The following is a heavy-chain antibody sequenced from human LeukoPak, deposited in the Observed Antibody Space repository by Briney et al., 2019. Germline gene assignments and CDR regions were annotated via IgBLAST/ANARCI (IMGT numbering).Heavy chain of an antibody. CDR3: ARRERRNLLGDGYNYYFDY. V-gene: IGHV4-39*01. Sequence: SETLSLTCTVSGGSISSSSYYWGWIRQPPGKGLEWIGSSYYSGSTYYNPSLKSRVTISVDTSKNQSSLKLSSGTAADTAVYYCARRERRNLLGDGYNYYFDYWGQGTLVTVSS. CDR2: SYYSGST. CDR1: GGSISSSSYY. J-gene: IGHJ4*02. D-gene: IGHD5-24*01.